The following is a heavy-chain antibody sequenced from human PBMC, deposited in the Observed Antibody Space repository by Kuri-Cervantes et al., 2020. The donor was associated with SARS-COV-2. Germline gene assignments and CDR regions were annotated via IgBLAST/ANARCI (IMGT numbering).Heavy chain of an antibody. Sequence: GGSLRLSCAASGFTFSSYAMHWVRQAPGKGLEWVAVMSYDGNNKYYADSVKGRFTISRDNSKNTLYLQMNSQRAEDTAVYYCARTLGEDIVVVPAATFDYWGQGTLVTVSS. J-gene: IGHJ4*02. V-gene: IGHV3-30-3*01. D-gene: IGHD2-2*01. CDR2: MSYDGNNK. CDR3: ARTLGEDIVVVPAATFDY. CDR1: GFTFSSYA.